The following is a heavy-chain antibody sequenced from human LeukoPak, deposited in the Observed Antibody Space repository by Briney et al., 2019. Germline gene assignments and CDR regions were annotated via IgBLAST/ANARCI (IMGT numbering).Heavy chain of an antibody. CDR2: FYPGDSDT. J-gene: IGHJ4*02. CDR1: GSIFTSYW. D-gene: IGHD3-10*01. V-gene: IGHV5-51*01. CDR3: ARSRSGGSGSYYNGAEFDY. Sequence: GASLQISCEGAGSIFTSYWIGCVRPLRGKVQGWSGIFYPGDSDTRYSPSFQGQVTISADKSISTAYLQWSSLKASDTAMYYCARSRSGGSGSYYNGAEFDYWGQGTLVTVSS.